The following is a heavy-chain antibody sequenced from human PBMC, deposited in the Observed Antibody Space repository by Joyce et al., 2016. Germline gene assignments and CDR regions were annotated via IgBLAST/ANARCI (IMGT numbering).Heavy chain of an antibody. CDR2: IYWSDDK. V-gene: IGHV2-5*01. CDR1: GFSLNTDGVG. J-gene: IGHJ4*02. D-gene: IGHD3-22*01. Sequence: QITLKESVPTLVKPTQTLTLTCTFSGFSLNTDGVGVGWIRQPPGEALEWLALIYWSDDKRYRPSLKSTLTIAKDTSKNQVVLTMTNMDPVDTATYYCAHSVRPYYYDSTAYWSYFDFWGQGTLVTVSS. CDR3: AHSVRPYYYDSTAYWSYFDF.